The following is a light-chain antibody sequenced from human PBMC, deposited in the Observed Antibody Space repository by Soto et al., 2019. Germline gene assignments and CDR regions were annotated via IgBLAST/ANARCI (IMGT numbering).Light chain of an antibody. CDR3: QQYKSYPWT. CDR2: NAS. Sequence: DIQMTQSPSTLSASVGERVTITCRASQSINSWLAWLQQKPGKAPKLLIYNASSLESGVPSRFSGSGSGTEFNLTISSLQPDDFATYNCQQYKSYPWTFGQGTKVEIK. V-gene: IGKV1-5*03. J-gene: IGKJ1*01. CDR1: QSINSW.